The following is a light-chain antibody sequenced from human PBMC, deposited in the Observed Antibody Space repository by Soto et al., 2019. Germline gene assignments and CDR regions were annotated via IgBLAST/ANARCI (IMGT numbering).Light chain of an antibody. Sequence: QSVLTQPASVSGSPGQSITISCTGSSVDVGKYNSVSWYQKKPGKATKVMNYHDNIRASGVSIRFSGSKSGNTASLTISGLQAEDEADYYCSSYSHSPPSYVFGTGTKVTVL. CDR1: SVDVGKYNS. V-gene: IGLV2-14*03. CDR3: SSYSHSPPSYV. CDR2: HDN. J-gene: IGLJ1*01.